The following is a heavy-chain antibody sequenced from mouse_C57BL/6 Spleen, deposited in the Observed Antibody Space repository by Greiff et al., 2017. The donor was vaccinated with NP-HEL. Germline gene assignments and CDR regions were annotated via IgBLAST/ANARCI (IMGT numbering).Heavy chain of an antibody. CDR3: EYSWGGYAMDY. V-gene: IGHV1-84*01. J-gene: IGHJ4*01. Sequence: QVQLQQSGPELVKPGASVKISCKASGYTFTDYYINWVKQRPGQGLEWIGWIYPGSGNTKYNEKFKGKATLTVDTSSSTAYMQLSSLTSEDCAVYFGEYSWGGYAMDYWGQGTSVTVSS. CDR1: GYTFTDYY. D-gene: IGHD4-1*01. CDR2: IYPGSGNT.